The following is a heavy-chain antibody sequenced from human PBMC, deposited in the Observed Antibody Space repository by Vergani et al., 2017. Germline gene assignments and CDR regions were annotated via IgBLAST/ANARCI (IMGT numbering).Heavy chain of an antibody. Sequence: QVQLVQSGAEVKKPGSSVKVSCKASGGTFSSYAISWVRQAPGQGLEWMGGIIPIFGTENYAQKFQGRVTNTADESTSTAYMELSSLRSEDTAVYYCARDLSGYCSGGSCPDDYWGQGTLVTVSS. J-gene: IGHJ4*02. CDR3: ARDLSGYCSGGSCPDDY. D-gene: IGHD2-15*01. CDR1: GGTFSSYA. V-gene: IGHV1-69*01. CDR2: IIPIFGTE.